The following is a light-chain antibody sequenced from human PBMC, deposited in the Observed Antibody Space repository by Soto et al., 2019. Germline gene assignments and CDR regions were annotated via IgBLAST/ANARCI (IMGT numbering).Light chain of an antibody. J-gene: IGLJ2*01. Sequence: QSVQTQPPSASGSPGQSVTISCTGTSSDVGGYNYVSWYQQHPGKAPKLMIYEVSKRPSGVPDRFSGSKSGNTASLTVSGLQAEDEADYYCSSYAGSNNYVVFGGGTQLTVL. CDR1: SSDVGGYNY. CDR3: SSYAGSNNYVV. V-gene: IGLV2-8*01. CDR2: EVS.